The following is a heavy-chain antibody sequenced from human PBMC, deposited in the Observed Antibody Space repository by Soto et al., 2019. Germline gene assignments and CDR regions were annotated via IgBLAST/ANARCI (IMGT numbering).Heavy chain of an antibody. CDR2: IRSKANSYAT. D-gene: IGHD2-2*02. J-gene: IGHJ6*03. CDR1: GFTFSGSA. Sequence: GGSLRLSCAASGFTFSGSAMHWVRQASGKGLEWVGRIRSKANSYATAYAASVKGRFTISRDDSKNTAYLQMNSLKTEDTAVYYCTRRAYCSSTSCDRDYYYMDVWGKGTTVTVSS. V-gene: IGHV3-73*01. CDR3: TRRAYCSSTSCDRDYYYMDV.